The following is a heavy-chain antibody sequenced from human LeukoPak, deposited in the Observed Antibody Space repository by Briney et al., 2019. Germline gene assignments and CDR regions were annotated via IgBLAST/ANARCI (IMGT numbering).Heavy chain of an antibody. Sequence: PGRSLRPSCAPSGFTFRSFGTRWVREGPDEGHERVAVISNDESDKYYADSVKGRFNNSRDNSKNTVYLQTNSLRVEGTALYYCARGRQRWLQSDAFDIWGLGTTVTVSS. CDR2: ISNDESDK. J-gene: IGHJ3*02. V-gene: IGHV3-30*05. CDR3: ARGRQRWLQSDAFDI. D-gene: IGHD5-24*01. CDR1: GFTFRSFG.